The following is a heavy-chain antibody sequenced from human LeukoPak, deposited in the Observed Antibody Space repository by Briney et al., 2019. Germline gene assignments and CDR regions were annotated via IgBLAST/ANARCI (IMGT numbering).Heavy chain of an antibody. CDR2: IYTTGST. V-gene: IGHV4-61*02. CDR3: ARPRAPVTRISPFDM. J-gene: IGHJ3*02. Sequence: PSETLSLTCTVSGGSISSGSYFWSWIRQPAGKGLEWIGRIYTTGSTNYNPSLKSRVTISVDTSKNQFSLKLRSVTAAGTAVYYCARPRAPVTRISPFDMWGQGTMVTVSS. D-gene: IGHD2/OR15-2a*01. CDR1: GGSISSGSYF.